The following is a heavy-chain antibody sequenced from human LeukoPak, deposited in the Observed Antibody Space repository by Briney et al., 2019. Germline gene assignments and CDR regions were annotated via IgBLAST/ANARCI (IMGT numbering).Heavy chain of an antibody. CDR3: ARVGVLGWNPNYYYYMDV. D-gene: IGHD1-1*01. J-gene: IGHJ6*03. CDR2: INPNSGGT. V-gene: IGHV1-2*02. Sequence: VASVKVSCTASGYTFTGYYMHWVRQAPGQGLEWMGWINPNSGGTNYAQKFQGRVTMTRDTSISTAYMELSRLRSDDTAVYYCARVGVLGWNPNYYYYMDVWGKGTTVTVSS. CDR1: GYTFTGYY.